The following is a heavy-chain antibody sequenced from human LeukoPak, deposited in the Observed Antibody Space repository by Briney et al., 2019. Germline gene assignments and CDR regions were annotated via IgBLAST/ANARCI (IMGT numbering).Heavy chain of an antibody. Sequence: ASVKVSCKASGYTFTSYGISWVRQAPGQGLEWMGWISAYNGNTNCAQKLQGRVTMTTDTSTSTAYMELRSLRSDDTAVYYCAARLERNWNLYYYYYYGMGVWGQGTTVTVSS. CDR2: ISAYNGNT. CDR3: AARLERNWNLYYYYYYGMGV. CDR1: GYTFTSYG. V-gene: IGHV1-18*01. D-gene: IGHD1-7*01. J-gene: IGHJ6*02.